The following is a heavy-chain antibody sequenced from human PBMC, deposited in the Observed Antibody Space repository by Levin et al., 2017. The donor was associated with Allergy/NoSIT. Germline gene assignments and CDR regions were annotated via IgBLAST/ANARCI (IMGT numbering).Heavy chain of an antibody. V-gene: IGHV4-59*01. D-gene: IGHD4-17*01. CDR1: GGSISSYY. CDR2: IYYSGST. J-gene: IGHJ2*01. Sequence: GSLRLSCTVSGGSISSYYWSWIRQPPGKGLEWIGYIYYSGSTNYNPSLKSRVTISVDTSKNQFSLKLSSVTAADTAVYYCARAVYGDYWYFDLWGRGTLVTVSS. CDR3: ARAVYGDYWYFDL.